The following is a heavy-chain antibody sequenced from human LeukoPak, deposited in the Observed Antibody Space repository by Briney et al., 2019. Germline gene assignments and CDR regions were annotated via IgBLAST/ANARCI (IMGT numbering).Heavy chain of an antibody. CDR1: RPSPSSIRVG. CDR2: TNWNDDK. CDR3: EDKGVWHIDY. Sequence: SVPTLVKPTQKLTVSCIFSRPSPSSIRVGGSGIRQPPGIALEWLAHTNWNDDKRYSPSPKTRLTITKVTSKNQLVLRITTMIPVETGTDYCEDKGVWHIDYWGQGTLVTVSS. V-gene: IGHV2-5*01. J-gene: IGHJ4*02.